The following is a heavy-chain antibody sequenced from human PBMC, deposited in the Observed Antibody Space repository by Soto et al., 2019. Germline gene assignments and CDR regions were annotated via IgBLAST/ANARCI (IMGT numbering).Heavy chain of an antibody. V-gene: IGHV1-58*01. D-gene: IGHD3-3*01. J-gene: IGHJ4*02. CDR1: GFTLTSAD. Sequence: PSVKVSCKASGFTLTSADVQWVRQTRGQRLEWIGWIVGGSGSTNYAQQFQGRLAITRDMSTSTVYMELSSLRSEDTAVHYRAAAWSNRPFDFWGQGTLVTVSS. CDR2: IVGGSGST. CDR3: AAAWSNRPFDF.